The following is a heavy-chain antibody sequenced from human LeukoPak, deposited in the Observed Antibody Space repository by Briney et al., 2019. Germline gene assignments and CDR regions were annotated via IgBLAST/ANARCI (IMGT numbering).Heavy chain of an antibody. CDR3: ARGASGTNFDY. CDR2: INPSGGST. V-gene: IGHV1-46*01. D-gene: IGHD1-1*01. Sequence: ASVKVSCKASEYTFTTYYMHWGATGPGQGLEWMGIINPSGGSTTYAQKFQGRVTMTRDTSTSTVYMELSSLRSEDTAVYYCARGASGTNFDYWGQGTLVTVSS. J-gene: IGHJ4*02. CDR1: EYTFTTYY.